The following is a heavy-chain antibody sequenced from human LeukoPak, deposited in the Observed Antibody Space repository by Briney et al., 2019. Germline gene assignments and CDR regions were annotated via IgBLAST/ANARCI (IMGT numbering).Heavy chain of an antibody. V-gene: IGHV1-46*01. CDR2: INPSGGST. Sequence: ASVKVSCKESGYTFTSYYMHWVRQAPGQGLEWMGIINPSGGSTSYAQKFQGRVTMTRDTSTSTVYMELSSLRSEDTAVYYCATIAVAGPNEDYWGQGTLVTVSS. J-gene: IGHJ4*02. CDR3: ATIAVAGPNEDY. D-gene: IGHD6-19*01. CDR1: GYTFTSYY.